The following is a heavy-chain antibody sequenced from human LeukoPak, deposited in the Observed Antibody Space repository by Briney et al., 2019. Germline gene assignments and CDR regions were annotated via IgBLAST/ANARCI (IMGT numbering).Heavy chain of an antibody. V-gene: IGHV1-18*01. CDR2: ISAYNGDA. CDR3: ARDPSNTSGWNHYFDY. J-gene: IGHJ4*02. D-gene: IGHD6-19*01. Sequence: ASVKVSCKASGYTFNIHGVSWVRQAPGQGLEWMGWISAYNGDAKYAQKFQGRVTMTTDTSTSTAYMELRSLRSDDTAVYHCARDPSNTSGWNHYFDYWGQGTLVTVSS. CDR1: GYTFNIHG.